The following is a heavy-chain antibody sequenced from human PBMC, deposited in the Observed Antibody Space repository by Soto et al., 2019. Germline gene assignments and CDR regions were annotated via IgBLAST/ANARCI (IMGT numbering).Heavy chain of an antibody. D-gene: IGHD2-15*01. J-gene: IGHJ4*02. CDR3: AAEYCSGAGCRKDY. CDR2: MIGSGDST. CDR1: GIAFSTYT. V-gene: IGHV3-23*01. Sequence: EVQLLESGGGLVQPGGSLRLSCAASGIAFSTYTMNWVRQAPGKGLEWVSGMIGSGDSTYYADSVKGRCAISRDNSKDTLYLRMSSLRADDTAVYYCAAEYCSGAGCRKDYWGQGTLDIVSS.